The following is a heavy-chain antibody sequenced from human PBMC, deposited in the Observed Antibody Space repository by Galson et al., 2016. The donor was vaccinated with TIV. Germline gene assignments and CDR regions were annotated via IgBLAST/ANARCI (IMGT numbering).Heavy chain of an antibody. CDR2: IDWDDDK. Sequence: PALVKPTQTLTLTCTFSGFSLTTTGMCVSWIRQAPGKGLEWLARIDWDDDKYYSISLKSRLTVSKDTSKNQVVLTMTDMDPVDTATYYCARTPYSDSFGWYFDLWGRGTLVTVSS. D-gene: IGHD4-11*01. J-gene: IGHJ2*01. V-gene: IGHV2-70*11. CDR1: GFSLTTTGMC. CDR3: ARTPYSDSFGWYFDL.